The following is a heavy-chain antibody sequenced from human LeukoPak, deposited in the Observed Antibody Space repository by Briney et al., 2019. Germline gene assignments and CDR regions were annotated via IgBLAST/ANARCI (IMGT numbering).Heavy chain of an antibody. J-gene: IGHJ6*02. D-gene: IGHD3-9*01. CDR1: GGSISSGGYY. Sequence: SQTLSLTCTVSGGSISSGGYYWSWIRRHPGKGLEWIGYIYYSGSTYYNPSLKSRVTISVDTSKNQFSLKLSSVTAADTAVYYCARGKYYDILTSLPMDVWGQGTTVTVSS. V-gene: IGHV4-31*03. CDR3: ARGKYYDILTSLPMDV. CDR2: IYYSGST.